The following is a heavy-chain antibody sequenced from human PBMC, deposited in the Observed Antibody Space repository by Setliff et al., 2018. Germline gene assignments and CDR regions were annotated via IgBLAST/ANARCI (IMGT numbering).Heavy chain of an antibody. J-gene: IGHJ4*02. V-gene: IGHV4-34*01. CDR3: ARASYDSSGYPSDY. D-gene: IGHD3-22*01. CDR2: INHSGST. Sequence: SETLSLTCAVYGGSFSGYYWSWIRQPPGKGLEWIGGINHSGSTYYNPSLKSRVTISVDTSKNQFSLKLSSVTAADTAVYYCARASYDSSGYPSDYWGQGTLVTVSS. CDR1: GGSFSGYY.